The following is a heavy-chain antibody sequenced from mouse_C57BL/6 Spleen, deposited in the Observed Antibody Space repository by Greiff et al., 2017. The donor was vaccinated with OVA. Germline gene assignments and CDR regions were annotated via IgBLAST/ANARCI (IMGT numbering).Heavy chain of an antibody. V-gene: IGHV3-1*01. Sequence: EVKVEESGPGMVKPSQSLSLTCTVTGYSITSGYDWHWIRHFPGNKLEWMGYISYSGSTNYNPSLKSRISITHDTSKNHFFLKLNSVTTEDTATYYCARDGNYGYYFDYWGQGTTLTVSS. CDR3: ARDGNYGYYFDY. D-gene: IGHD2-1*01. J-gene: IGHJ2*01. CDR1: GYSITSGYD. CDR2: ISYSGST.